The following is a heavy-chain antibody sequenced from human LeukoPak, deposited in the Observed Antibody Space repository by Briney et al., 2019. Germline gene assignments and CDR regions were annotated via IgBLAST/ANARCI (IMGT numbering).Heavy chain of an antibody. CDR3: ASQYYDSSGYYYASFDY. J-gene: IGHJ4*02. Sequence: GGSLRLSCAASGFTFSSYAMSWVRQAPGKGLEWVSAISGSGGSTYYADSVKGRFTISRDNAKNSLYLQMNSLRAEDTAVYYCASQYYDSSGYYYASFDYWGQGTLVTVSS. V-gene: IGHV3-23*01. CDR1: GFTFSSYA. CDR2: ISGSGGST. D-gene: IGHD3-22*01.